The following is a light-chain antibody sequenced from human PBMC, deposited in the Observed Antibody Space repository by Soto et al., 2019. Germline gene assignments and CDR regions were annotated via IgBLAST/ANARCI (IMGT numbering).Light chain of an antibody. Sequence: VLTQSPATLPSSPGDRDTLSCRASQNVGTYLACYQQKPGQVPRLLIYDASNRATGIPARFSGSGSGTDFTLTISSLEPEDFAVYYCQQRFNWPLTFGGGTKVEIK. V-gene: IGKV3-11*01. CDR2: DAS. CDR3: QQRFNWPLT. J-gene: IGKJ4*01. CDR1: QNVGTY.